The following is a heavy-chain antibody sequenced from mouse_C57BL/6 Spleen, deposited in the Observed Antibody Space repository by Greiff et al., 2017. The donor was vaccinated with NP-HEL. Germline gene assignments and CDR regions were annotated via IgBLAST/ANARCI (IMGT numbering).Heavy chain of an antibody. J-gene: IGHJ2*01. CDR1: GFNIKDDY. CDR2: IDPENGDT. Sequence: EVHLVESGAELVRPGASVKLSCTASGFNIKDDYMHWVKQRPEQGLEWIGWIDPENGDTEYASKFQGKATITADTSSNTAYLQLSSLTSEDTAVYYCLFKKDYWGQGTTLTVSS. CDR3: LFKKDY. V-gene: IGHV14-4*01.